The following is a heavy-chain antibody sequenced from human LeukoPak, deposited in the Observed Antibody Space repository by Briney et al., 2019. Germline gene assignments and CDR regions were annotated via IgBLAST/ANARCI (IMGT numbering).Heavy chain of an antibody. J-gene: IGHJ4*02. CDR1: GGSISSSNW. Sequence: SETLSLTCAVSGGSISSSNWWIWVRQPPGKGLEWIGDIHRSGSTYYNPSLKSRITMSVDTSKNQFYLKLSSVTAADTAVYDCGRYGDLCELRKLHFSSAGCTTYYFDYWGQGTLVTVSS. CDR2: IHRSGST. CDR3: GRYGDLCELRKLHFSSAGCTTYYFDY. V-gene: IGHV4-55*01. D-gene: IGHD2-2*01.